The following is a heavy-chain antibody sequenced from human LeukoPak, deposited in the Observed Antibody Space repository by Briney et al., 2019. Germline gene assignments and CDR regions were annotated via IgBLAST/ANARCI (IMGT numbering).Heavy chain of an antibody. CDR2: IIPIFGTA. CDR3: ARAMTTVTTVLRGWFDP. D-gene: IGHD4-17*01. Sequence: ASVKVSFKASGGTFSSYAISWVRQAPGQGLEWMGGIIPIFGTANYAQKFQGRVTITADKSTSTAYMELSSLRSEDTAVYYCARAMTTVTTVLRGWFDPWGQGTLVTVSS. V-gene: IGHV1-69*06. CDR1: GGTFSSYA. J-gene: IGHJ5*02.